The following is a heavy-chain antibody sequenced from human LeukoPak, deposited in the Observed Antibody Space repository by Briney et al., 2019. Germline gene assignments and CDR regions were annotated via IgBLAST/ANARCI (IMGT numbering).Heavy chain of an antibody. Sequence: GESLKISCKGSGYSFTSYWIGWVRQMPGKGLEWMAIIYPGDSDTRYNPSFQGQVTISADKSITTAYLQWSSLKASDTAMYYCARAGTSGDRSFGSWGQGTLVTVSS. D-gene: IGHD2-21*02. J-gene: IGHJ4*02. CDR1: GYSFTSYW. CDR3: ARAGTSGDRSFGS. CDR2: IYPGDSDT. V-gene: IGHV5-51*01.